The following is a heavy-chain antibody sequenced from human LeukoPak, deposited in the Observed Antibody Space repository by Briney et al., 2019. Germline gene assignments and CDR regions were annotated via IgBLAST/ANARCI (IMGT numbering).Heavy chain of an antibody. CDR2: IRSKTYGETI. J-gene: IGHJ4*02. CDR3: ARAPYCDFVLDC. V-gene: IGHV3-49*05. D-gene: IGHD3-3*01. CDR1: GFTFGDSG. Sequence: NPGGSLRLSCTTSGFTFGDSGLSWFRQAPGKGLEWVGFIRSKTYGETIQYAASVKGRFTISRDDSKSIAYLQTNSLRTEDTAVYYCARAPYCDFVLDCWGQGTLVTVSS.